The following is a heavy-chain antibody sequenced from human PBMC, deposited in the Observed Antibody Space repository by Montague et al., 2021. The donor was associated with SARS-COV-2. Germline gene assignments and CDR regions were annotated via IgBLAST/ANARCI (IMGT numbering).Heavy chain of an antibody. CDR2: IYTGGNP. Sequence: TLSLTCSVSGCSISSGFFYWCLIQQPAEKRLWLIGLIYTGGNPYYXXXHKSRVIISVDTSKNQFSLKLSSVTAADTAVYYCARVYTVTYYFDYWGQGTLVTVSS. CDR3: ARVYTVTYYFDY. V-gene: IGHV4-61*02. D-gene: IGHD4-17*01. CDR1: GCSISSGFFY. J-gene: IGHJ4*02.